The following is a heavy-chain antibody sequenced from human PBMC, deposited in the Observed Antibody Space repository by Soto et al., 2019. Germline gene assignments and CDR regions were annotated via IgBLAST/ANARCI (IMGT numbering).Heavy chain of an antibody. CDR3: ARDCSSSSCSVWRY. CDR2: ITGIGDKT. Sequence: GGSLRLSCAASGFSLKNYAMTWVRQAPGKGLEWVSGITGIGDKTYYADSVKGRFIISRDNSENTLYLQMNSLRAEDTALYYCARDCSSSSCSVWRYWGQGTQVTVSS. V-gene: IGHV3-23*01. D-gene: IGHD2-2*01. CDR1: GFSLKNYA. J-gene: IGHJ4*02.